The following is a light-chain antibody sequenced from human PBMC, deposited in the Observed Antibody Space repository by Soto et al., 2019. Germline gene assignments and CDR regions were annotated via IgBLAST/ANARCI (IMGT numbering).Light chain of an antibody. CDR2: ESS. Sequence: IVLTQSPATLSLSPGERATLSCRASQSVDNYLDWYQQKPGQAPRLLIYESSNRATGIPARFSGSGSGTDFILTISSLEPEDFAVYYCQQRSNWPQKFGQGTKVDI. CDR3: QQRSNWPQK. CDR1: QSVDNY. J-gene: IGKJ1*01. V-gene: IGKV3-11*01.